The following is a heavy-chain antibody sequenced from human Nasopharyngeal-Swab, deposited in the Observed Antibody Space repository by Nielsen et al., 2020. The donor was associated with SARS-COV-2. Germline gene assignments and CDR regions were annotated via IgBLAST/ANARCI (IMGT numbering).Heavy chain of an antibody. CDR1: GGSISSYY. J-gene: IGHJ4*02. Sequence: GSLRLSCTASGGSISSYYWSWIRQPPGKGLEWIGYIYYSGSTNYNPSLKSRVTISVDTSKNQFSLKLSSVTAADTAVYYCARHGSSSSLFFDYWGQGTLVTVSS. CDR3: ARHGSSSSLFFDY. D-gene: IGHD6-6*01. CDR2: IYYSGST. V-gene: IGHV4-59*08.